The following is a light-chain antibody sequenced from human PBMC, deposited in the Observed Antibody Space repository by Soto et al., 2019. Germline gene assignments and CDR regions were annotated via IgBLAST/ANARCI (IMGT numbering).Light chain of an antibody. CDR1: SSDVGGYNY. J-gene: IGLJ1*01. Sequence: QSALTQPPSASGSPGQSVTISCTGTSSDVGGYNYVSWYQQHPGKAPKLMIYEVSKRPSGVPDRFSGSKSGNTASLTVSGLQAEDEADYYRSSYAGSNNFVFGTGTKVTV. CDR2: EVS. CDR3: SSYAGSNNFV. V-gene: IGLV2-8*01.